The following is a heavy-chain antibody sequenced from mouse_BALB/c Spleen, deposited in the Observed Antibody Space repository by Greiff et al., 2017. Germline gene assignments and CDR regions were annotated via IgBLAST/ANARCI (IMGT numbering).Heavy chain of an antibody. Sequence: VQLQQSGPGLVQPSQSLSITCTVSGFSLTSYGVHWVRQPPGKGLEWLGMIWGDGSTDYNSALKSRLSISKDNSKSQVFLKMNSLQTDDTARYYCARGGDGYPVDWGQGTTLTVSS. CDR2: IWGDGST. V-gene: IGHV2-6-7*01. D-gene: IGHD2-3*01. CDR1: GFSLTSYG. J-gene: IGHJ2*01. CDR3: ARGGDGYPVD.